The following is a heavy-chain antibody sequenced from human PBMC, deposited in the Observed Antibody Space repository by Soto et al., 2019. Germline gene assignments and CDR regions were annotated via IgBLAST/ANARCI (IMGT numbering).Heavy chain of an antibody. D-gene: IGHD4-17*01. Sequence: SETLSLTCTDSGGSISSYYWSWIRQPPGKGLEWIGYIYYSGSTNYNPSLKSRVTISVDTSKNQFSLKLSSVTAADTAVYYCARLTTVTQVDYWGQGTLVTVSS. CDR2: IYYSGST. CDR3: ARLTTVTQVDY. V-gene: IGHV4-59*01. J-gene: IGHJ4*02. CDR1: GGSISSYY.